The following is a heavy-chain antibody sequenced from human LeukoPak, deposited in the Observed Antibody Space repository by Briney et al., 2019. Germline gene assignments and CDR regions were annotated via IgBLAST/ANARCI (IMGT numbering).Heavy chain of an antibody. CDR2: MNPGGSDI. CDR1: GYSFTNYW. J-gene: IGHJ4*02. V-gene: IGHV5-51*01. CDR3: ARSVYCASNSCLFQTAYFDF. D-gene: IGHD3-22*01. Sequence: GESLKISCKGSGYSFTNYWIGWVRQMPGKGLEWMGIMNPGGSDIRYSLSFQGQVTISADKSISTAYLQWSSLKASDSAMYYCARSVYCASNSCLFQTAYFDFWGQGTLVTVSS.